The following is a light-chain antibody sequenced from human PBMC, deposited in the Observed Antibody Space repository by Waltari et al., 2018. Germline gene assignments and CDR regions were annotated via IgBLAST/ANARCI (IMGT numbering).Light chain of an antibody. CDR2: DAF. CDR3: QHYINWPHT. Sequence: EIVMTQSPATLSVSPGERVTLSYRASRSIRSYLVWYQQKPGQAPRLLIYDAFTRATGIPARFSGSGSGTEFTLTISSLQSEDFAVYYCQHYINWPHTFGQGTKLEIK. V-gene: IGKV3-15*01. CDR1: RSIRSY. J-gene: IGKJ2*01.